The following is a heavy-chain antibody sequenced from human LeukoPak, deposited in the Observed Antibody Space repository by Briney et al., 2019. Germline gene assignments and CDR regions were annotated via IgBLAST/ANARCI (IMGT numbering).Heavy chain of an antibody. V-gene: IGHV3-66*01. CDR1: GFTVSSNY. CDR2: IYSGGST. CDR3: ARDIGDGDYAVNYYYGMDV. Sequence: GGSQRLSCAASGFTVSSNYMSWVRQAPGKGLEWVSVIYSGGSTYYADSVKGRFTISRDNSKNTLYLQMNSLRAEDTAVYYCARDIGDGDYAVNYYYGMDVWGQGTTVTVSS. D-gene: IGHD4-17*01. J-gene: IGHJ6*02.